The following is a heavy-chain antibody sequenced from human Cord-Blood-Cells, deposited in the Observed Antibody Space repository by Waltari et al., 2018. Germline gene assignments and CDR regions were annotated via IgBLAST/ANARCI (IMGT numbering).Heavy chain of an antibody. CDR1: GGSISSSSYY. V-gene: IGHV4-39*01. CDR3: ARGSSSWYNWFDP. D-gene: IGHD6-13*01. J-gene: IGHJ5*02. CDR2: NYYSGST. Sequence: QLQLQESGPGLVKPSETLSLTCTVSGGSISSSSYYWGWIRQPPGKGLEWIGSNYYSGSTYDNPSLKSRVTISVDTSKNQFSLKLSSVTAADTAVYYCARGSSSWYNWFDPWGQGTLVTVSS.